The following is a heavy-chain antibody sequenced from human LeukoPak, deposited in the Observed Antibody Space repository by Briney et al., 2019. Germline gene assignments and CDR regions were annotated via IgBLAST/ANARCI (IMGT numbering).Heavy chain of an antibody. CDR3: ARPPLGYYYYYLDV. CDR1: GYTFTSYY. D-gene: IGHD3-16*01. J-gene: IGHJ6*03. Sequence: SVKVSCKASGYTFTSYYMHWVRQAPGQGLEWMGGIIPRFGTPSYSQKFQGRLTITADESTATAYMELSSLTSEDTAVYFCARPPLGYYYYYLDVWGKGTTVTISS. V-gene: IGHV1-69*13. CDR2: IIPRFGTP.